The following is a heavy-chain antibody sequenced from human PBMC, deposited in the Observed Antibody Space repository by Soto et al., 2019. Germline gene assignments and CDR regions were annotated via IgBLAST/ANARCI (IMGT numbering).Heavy chain of an antibody. J-gene: IGHJ4*02. Sequence: ASETLSLTCTVSGGSISSSSYYWGWIRQPPGKGLEWIGSIYYSGSTYYNPSLKSRVTISVDTSKNQFSLKLSSVTAADTAVYYCARLYYGSGSYDYWGQGTLVTVSS. CDR1: GGSISSSSYY. CDR2: IYYSGST. V-gene: IGHV4-39*01. D-gene: IGHD3-10*01. CDR3: ARLYYGSGSYDY.